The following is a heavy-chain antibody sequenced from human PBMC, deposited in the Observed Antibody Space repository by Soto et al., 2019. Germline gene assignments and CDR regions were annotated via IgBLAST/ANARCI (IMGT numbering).Heavy chain of an antibody. Sequence: EVQLVESGGGLVQPGGSLRLSCAASGFTFSSYSMNWVRQAPGKGREWVSYISSSSSTIYYADSVKGRFTISRDNAKNSLYLQMNSLRDEDTAVYYCARDPSWRWLQSGYFDYWGQGTLVTVSS. J-gene: IGHJ4*02. D-gene: IGHD5-12*01. V-gene: IGHV3-48*02. CDR3: ARDPSWRWLQSGYFDY. CDR2: ISSSSSTI. CDR1: GFTFSSYS.